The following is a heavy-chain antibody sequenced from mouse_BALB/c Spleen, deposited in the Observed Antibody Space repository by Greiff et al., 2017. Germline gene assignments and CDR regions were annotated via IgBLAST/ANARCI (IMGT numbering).Heavy chain of an antibody. V-gene: IGHV2-2*02. CDR2: IWSGGST. CDR3: ARTGGDYPRVFCAMDY. J-gene: IGHJ4*01. D-gene: IGHD2-13*01. CDR1: GFSLTSYG. Sequence: VQLQQSGPGLVQPSQSLSISCTASGFSLTSYGVHWVRQSPGKGLEWLGVIWSGGSTDYNAALISRLTISTDNSKSQVFFKMNSLQANDTAIYYCARTGGDYPRVFCAMDYWGQGTSVTVSS.